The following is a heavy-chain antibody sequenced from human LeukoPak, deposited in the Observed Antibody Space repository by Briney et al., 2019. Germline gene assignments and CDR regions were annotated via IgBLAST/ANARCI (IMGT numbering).Heavy chain of an antibody. CDR2: INHSGST. CDR3: ARGGYCSSTSCYAGRFDY. CDR1: GGSFSGYY. D-gene: IGHD2-2*01. Sequence: SETLSLTCAVYGGSFSGYYWSWIRQPPGKGLEWIGEINHSGSTNYNPSLKSRVAISVDTSKNQFSLKLSSVTAADTAVYYCARGGYCSSTSCYAGRFDYWGQGTLVTVSS. V-gene: IGHV4-34*01. J-gene: IGHJ4*02.